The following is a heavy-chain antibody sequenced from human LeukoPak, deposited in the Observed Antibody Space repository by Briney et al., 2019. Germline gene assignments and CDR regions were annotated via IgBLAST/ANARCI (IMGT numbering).Heavy chain of an antibody. Sequence: ASVKVSCKASGGTFSSYAISWVRQAPGQGLEWMGGIIPIFGTANYAQKFQGRVTITADESTSTAYMELSSLRSEDTAAYYCARELGLPKPVWFDPWGQGTLVTVSS. CDR3: ARELGLPKPVWFDP. J-gene: IGHJ5*02. D-gene: IGHD1-7*01. CDR1: GGTFSSYA. CDR2: IIPIFGTA. V-gene: IGHV1-69*13.